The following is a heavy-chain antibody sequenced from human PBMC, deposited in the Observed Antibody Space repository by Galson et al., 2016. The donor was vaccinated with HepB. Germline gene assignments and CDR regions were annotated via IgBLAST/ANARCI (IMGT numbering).Heavy chain of an antibody. CDR3: ARAGLLTEASFDY. Sequence: LSLTCTVSGGSMRSSSFSWGWIRQPPGKGLEWIGTVYRGKTYYSPSLAGRVTISAGMPTDFLSLKLTSLTAADTAVYYCARAGLLTEASFDYWGQGTLVAVSS. CDR2: VYRGKT. CDR1: GGSMRSSSFS. J-gene: IGHJ4*02. D-gene: IGHD1-20*01. V-gene: IGHV4-39*02.